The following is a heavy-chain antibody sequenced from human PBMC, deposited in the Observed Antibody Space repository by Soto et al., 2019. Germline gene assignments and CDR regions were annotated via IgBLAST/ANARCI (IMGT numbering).Heavy chain of an antibody. CDR3: AKTFEYSSSFRYYGMDV. CDR2: IIPILGIA. Sequence: SVKVSCKASGGTFISYTISWVRQAPGQGLEWMGGIIPILGIANYAQKFQGRVTITADKSTSTAYMELSSLRSEDTAVYYCAKTFEYSSSFRYYGMDVWGQGTTVTVSS. J-gene: IGHJ6*02. CDR1: GGTFISYT. D-gene: IGHD6-6*01. V-gene: IGHV1-69*10.